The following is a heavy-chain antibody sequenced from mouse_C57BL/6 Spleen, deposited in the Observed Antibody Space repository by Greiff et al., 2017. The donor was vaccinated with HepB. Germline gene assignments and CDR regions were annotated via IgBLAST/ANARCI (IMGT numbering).Heavy chain of an antibody. D-gene: IGHD1-1*01. Sequence: VKLQQPGAELVRPGTSVKLSCKASGYTFTSYWMHWVKQRPGQGLEWIGNIYPSDSETHYNQKFKDKATLTVDKYSSTAYMQRSSLTSEDSAVYYCARSSGSSYDYAMDYWGQGTSVTVSS. CDR1: GYTFTSYW. CDR2: IYPSDSET. V-gene: IGHV1-61*01. CDR3: ARSSGSSYDYAMDY. J-gene: IGHJ4*01.